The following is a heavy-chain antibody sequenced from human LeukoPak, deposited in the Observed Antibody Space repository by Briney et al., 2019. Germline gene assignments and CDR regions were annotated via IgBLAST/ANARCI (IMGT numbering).Heavy chain of an antibody. D-gene: IGHD6-6*01. CDR2: ISSSGSTI. Sequence: GGSLRLSCAASGFTVSSNYMSWVRQAPGKGLEWVSYISSSGSTIYYADSVKGRFTISRDNAKNSLYLQMNSLRAEDTAVYYCAREIAARLHYYYYYMDVWGKGTTVTVSS. V-gene: IGHV3-11*01. CDR3: AREIAARLHYYYYYMDV. CDR1: GFTVSSNY. J-gene: IGHJ6*03.